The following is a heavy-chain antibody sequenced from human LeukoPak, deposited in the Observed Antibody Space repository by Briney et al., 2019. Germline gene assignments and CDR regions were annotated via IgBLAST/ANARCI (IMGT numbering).Heavy chain of an antibody. CDR2: VYSSGTT. CDR1: VGSMTDYY. J-gene: IGHJ6*03. D-gene: IGHD6-13*01. Sequence: PSETLSLTCTVSVGSMTDYYWKWVRQPPGKGLEWVGDVYSSGTTNYNPSLKSRVTISVDTSKNQFSLNLRSVTAAETAVYYCPRGGIRWDFYYYMDVWGKGTTVTVSS. V-gene: IGHV4-59*01. CDR3: PRGGIRWDFYYYMDV.